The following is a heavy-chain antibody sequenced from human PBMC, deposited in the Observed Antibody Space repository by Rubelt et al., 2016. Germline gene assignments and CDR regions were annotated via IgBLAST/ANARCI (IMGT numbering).Heavy chain of an antibody. Sequence: QVQLQQWGAGLLKPSETLSLTCAVYSGSFSAYYWTWVRQPPGKGLEWIGYIYYSGSTNSNPSLKSRLTISVDTSRNQFSLNLSSVTAADTAVYYCARGWGSGSSPYYYGLDVWGQGTTVTVS. CDR2: IYYSGST. D-gene: IGHD3-10*01. CDR1: SGSFSAYY. J-gene: IGHJ6*02. CDR3: ARGWGSGSSPYYYGLDV. V-gene: IGHV4-34*11.